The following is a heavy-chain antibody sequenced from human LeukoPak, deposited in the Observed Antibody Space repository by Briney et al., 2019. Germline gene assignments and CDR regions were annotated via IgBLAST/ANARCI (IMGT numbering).Heavy chain of an antibody. V-gene: IGHV4-39*01. CDR1: GGSISSNSHY. D-gene: IGHD5-18*01. J-gene: IGHJ3*02. Sequence: SETLSLTCTVSGGSISSNSHYWGWIRQPPGKGLEWIGTFYYSGSTYYNPSLESRVTLSADTSKNQLSLKLSSLTAADTAVYYCARHARSGHRNGFDAFDIWGQGTMVTVSS. CDR3: ARHARSGHRNGFDAFDI. CDR2: FYYSGST.